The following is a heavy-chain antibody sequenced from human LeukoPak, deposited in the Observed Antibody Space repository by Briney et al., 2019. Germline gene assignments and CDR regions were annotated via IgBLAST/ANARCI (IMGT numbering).Heavy chain of an antibody. Sequence: PGGSLRLSCAASGFTFSSYSMNWVRQGPGKGLEWVSSISSSSSYIYYADSVKGGFTISRDNAKNSLYLQMNSLRAEDTAVYYCARDRGVWWFDNWGQGTLVTVSS. D-gene: IGHD1-26*01. CDR3: ARDRGVWWFDN. V-gene: IGHV3-21*01. J-gene: IGHJ4*02. CDR1: GFTFSSYS. CDR2: ISSSSSYI.